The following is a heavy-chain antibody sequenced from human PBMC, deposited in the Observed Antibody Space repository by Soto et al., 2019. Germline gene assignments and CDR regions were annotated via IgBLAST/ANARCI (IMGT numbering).Heavy chain of an antibody. CDR2: IIPLDGTT. V-gene: IGHV1-69*06. D-gene: IGHD3-3*01. CDR1: GGPFSSFA. CDR3: ARSFTKSRRGGVAFDY. J-gene: IGHJ4*02. Sequence: QVQLVQSGAEVKKPGSSVKVSCTTSGGPFSSFAINWVRQAPGQGLEWMGGIIPLDGTTTYAVKIQGRVTITADTSTSTAYMDLSSLTLEDTAVYYCARSFTKSRRGGVAFDYWGQGTLLTVSS.